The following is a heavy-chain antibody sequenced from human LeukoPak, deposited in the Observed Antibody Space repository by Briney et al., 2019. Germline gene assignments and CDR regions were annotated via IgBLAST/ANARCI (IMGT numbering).Heavy chain of an antibody. J-gene: IGHJ4*02. CDR2: IYHSGST. CDR3: ARDHAVTGHFDY. CDR1: GGSISSGGYS. Sequence: PSQTLSLTCAVSGGSISSGGYSWSWIRQPPGKGLEWIGYIYHSGSTYYNPSLKSRVTISVDRSKNQFSLKLSSVTAADTAVYYCARDHAVTGHFDYWGQGTLATVSS. D-gene: IGHD4-17*01. V-gene: IGHV4-30-2*01.